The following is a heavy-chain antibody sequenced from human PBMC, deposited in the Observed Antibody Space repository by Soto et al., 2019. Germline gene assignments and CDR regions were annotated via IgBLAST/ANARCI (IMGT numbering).Heavy chain of an antibody. V-gene: IGHV5-51*01. J-gene: IGHJ4*02. D-gene: IGHD2-8*01. CDR1: GYSFTSYW. CDR3: ARNVRYCTNGVCETIDY. CDR2: IYPGDSDT. Sequence: GESLKISCKGSGYSFTSYWIGWVRQMPGKGLEWMGIIYPGDSDTRYSPSFQGQATISADKSISTAYLQWSSLKASDTAMYYCARNVRYCTNGVCETIDYWGQGTLVTVSS.